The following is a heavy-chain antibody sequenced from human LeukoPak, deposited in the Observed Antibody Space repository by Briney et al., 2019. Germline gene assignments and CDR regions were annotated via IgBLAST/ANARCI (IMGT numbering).Heavy chain of an antibody. D-gene: IGHD2-2*02. CDR1: GGSISSGGYY. V-gene: IGHV4-31*03. J-gene: IGHJ5*02. Sequence: PSETLSLTCTVSGGSISSGGYYWSWIRQHPGKGLEWIGYIYYSGSTYCNPSLKSRVTISVDTSKNQFSLKLSSVTAADTAVYYCARVYCSSTSCYKRSLWFDPWGQGTLVTVSS. CDR2: IYYSGST. CDR3: ARVYCSSTSCYKRSLWFDP.